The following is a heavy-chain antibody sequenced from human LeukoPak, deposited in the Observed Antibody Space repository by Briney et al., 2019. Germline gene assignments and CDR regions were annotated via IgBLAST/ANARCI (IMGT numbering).Heavy chain of an antibody. Sequence: GGSLRLSCAASGFTFSSYGMHWVRQAPGKGLEWVAVISYDGSNKYYADSVKGRFTISRDNSKNTLYLQMNSLRAEDTAVYYCAKDSFLVGATPLDYWGQGTLVTVSS. J-gene: IGHJ4*02. CDR1: GFTFSSYG. CDR3: AKDSFLVGATPLDY. CDR2: ISYDGSNK. V-gene: IGHV3-30*18. D-gene: IGHD1-26*01.